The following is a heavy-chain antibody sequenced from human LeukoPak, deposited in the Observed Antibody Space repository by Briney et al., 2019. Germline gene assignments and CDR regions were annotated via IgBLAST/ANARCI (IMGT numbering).Heavy chain of an antibody. D-gene: IGHD4-17*01. CDR3: ANFRDYVYLFDY. CDR2: ISGSGGST. CDR1: GFTFSSYA. J-gene: IGHJ4*02. V-gene: IGHV3-23*01. Sequence: GGSLRLSCAASGFTFSSYAMSWVRQAPGKGLEWVSAISGSGGSTYYADSVKGRFTISRDNSKNTLYLQMNSLRAEDTAVYYCANFRDYVYLFDYWGQGTLVTVSS.